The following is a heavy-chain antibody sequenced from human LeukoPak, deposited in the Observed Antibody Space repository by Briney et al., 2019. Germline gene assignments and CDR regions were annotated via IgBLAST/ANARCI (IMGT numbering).Heavy chain of an antibody. CDR2: ISYDGSNK. D-gene: IGHD3-10*02. J-gene: IGHJ2*01. CDR1: GFTFSSYA. CDR3: ARGPYVPFPNWYFDL. V-gene: IGHV3-30-3*01. Sequence: PGGSLRLSCAASGFTFSSYAMHWVRQAPGKGLEWVAVISYDGSNKYYADSVKGRFTISRDNSKNTLYLQMNSLRAEGTAVYYCARGPYVPFPNWYFDLWGRGTLVTVSS.